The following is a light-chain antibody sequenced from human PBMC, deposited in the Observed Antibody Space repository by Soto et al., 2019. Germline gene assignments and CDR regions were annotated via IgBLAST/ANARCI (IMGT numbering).Light chain of an antibody. CDR1: QSISSW. CDR3: QQYNSYS. Sequence: DIQTTQSPSTLSASVXXXXXXTCRASQSISSWLAWYQQKPGKAPKLLIYDASSLESGVPSRFSGSGSGTEFTLTISSLQPDDFATYYCQQYNSYSFGGGTKVEIK. CDR2: DAS. J-gene: IGKJ4*01. V-gene: IGKV1-5*01.